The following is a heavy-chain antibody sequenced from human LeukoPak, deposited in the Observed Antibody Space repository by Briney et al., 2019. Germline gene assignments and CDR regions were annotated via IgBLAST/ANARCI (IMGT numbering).Heavy chain of an antibody. D-gene: IGHD4-11*01. CDR3: ARDTTHRGY. CDR2: IYSGGST. J-gene: IGHJ4*02. CDR1: GFTFSNYW. V-gene: IGHV3-53*01. Sequence: GGSLRLSCAASGFTFSNYWMIWVRQAPGKGLEWVSVIYSGGSTYYADSVKGRFTISRDNSKNTLYLQMNSLRAEDTAVYYCARDTTHRGYWGQGTLVTVSS.